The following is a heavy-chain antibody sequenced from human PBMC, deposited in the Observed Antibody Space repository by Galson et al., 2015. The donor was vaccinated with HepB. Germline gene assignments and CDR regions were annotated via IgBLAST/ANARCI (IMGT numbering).Heavy chain of an antibody. D-gene: IGHD6-19*01. Sequence: SLSLSCAASGFTFSSHWMHWVRQAPGKGLVWVSGINSDGTITNYADSVKGRFTISRDNSKNTLYLQMNSLRAEDTAVYYCAKDWDSSGWYRPDGGQGALVTVSS. CDR3: AKDWDSSGWYRPD. V-gene: IGHV3-74*01. CDR2: INSDGTIT. J-gene: IGHJ4*02. CDR1: GFTFSSHW.